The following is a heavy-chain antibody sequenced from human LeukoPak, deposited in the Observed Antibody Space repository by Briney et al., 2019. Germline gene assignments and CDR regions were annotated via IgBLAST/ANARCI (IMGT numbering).Heavy chain of an antibody. D-gene: IGHD3-10*01. CDR1: GFTFSDYY. J-gene: IGHJ4*02. CDR2: IRTKTNNYAT. CDR3: VRHAASGGSGVDH. Sequence: GGSLRLSCAASGFTFSDYYISWIRQASGNGLEWVGRIRTKTNNYATAYTASVKDRFTISRDDSTNTAYLQMNSLKTEDTAVYYCVRHAASGGSGVDHWGQGTLVTVSS. V-gene: IGHV3-73*01.